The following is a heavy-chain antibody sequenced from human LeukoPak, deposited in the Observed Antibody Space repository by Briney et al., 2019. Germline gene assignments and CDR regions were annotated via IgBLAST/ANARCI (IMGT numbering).Heavy chain of an antibody. J-gene: IGHJ3*02. CDR2: IYTSGST. D-gene: IGHD3-10*01. Sequence: SETLSLTCTVSGGSISSYYWSWIRQPAGKGLEWIGRIYTSGSTNYNPSLKSRVTMSVDTSKNQFSLKLSSVIAADTAVYYCARDPARGVFDAFDIWGQGTVVTVSS. CDR3: ARDPARGVFDAFDI. V-gene: IGHV4-4*07. CDR1: GGSISSYY.